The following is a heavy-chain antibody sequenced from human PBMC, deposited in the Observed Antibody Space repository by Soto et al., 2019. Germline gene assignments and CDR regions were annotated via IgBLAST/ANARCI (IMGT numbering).Heavy chain of an antibody. V-gene: IGHV4-34*01. CDR3: ARSAAGTGAY. CDR2: INHSGST. J-gene: IGHJ4*02. D-gene: IGHD6-19*01. Sequence: PSETLSLTCAVYGGSFSGYYWSWIRQPPGKGLEWIGEINHSGSTNYNPSLKSRVTISVDTSKNQFSLKLSSVTAADTAVYYCARSAAGTGAYWGQGTLVTVSS. CDR1: GGSFSGYY.